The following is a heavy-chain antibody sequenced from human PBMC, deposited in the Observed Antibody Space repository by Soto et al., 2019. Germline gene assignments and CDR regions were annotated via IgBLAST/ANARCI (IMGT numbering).Heavy chain of an antibody. D-gene: IGHD2-8*01. CDR1: GFTFSSYA. CDR3: AKHPVGVVLIVYDHDY. CDR2: ISGSGGRK. V-gene: IGHV3-23*01. J-gene: IGHJ4*02. Sequence: GGPLRLSCAASGFTFSSYAMSWVRQAPGKGLEWVSAISGSGGRKYYADSVKGRFTISRDDSKNTLYLQMNSLRAEDTAVYYCAKHPVGVVLIVYDHDYLGQGNLVTGSS.